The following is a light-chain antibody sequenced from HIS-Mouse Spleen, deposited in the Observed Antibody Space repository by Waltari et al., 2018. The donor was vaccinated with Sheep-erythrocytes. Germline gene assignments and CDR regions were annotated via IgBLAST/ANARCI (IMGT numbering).Light chain of an antibody. J-gene: IGKJ1*01. V-gene: IGKV1-17*01. CDR1: QGMRNA. CDR3: LQHNSYPRT. Sequence: DIQMTQSPSSLSASVGDRVTITCRASQGMRNALGWYQQKPGKAPKPLIYAASSLQSGVPSRFSGSGSGTEFTLTISSLQPEDFATYYCLQHNSYPRTFGQGTKVEIK. CDR2: AAS.